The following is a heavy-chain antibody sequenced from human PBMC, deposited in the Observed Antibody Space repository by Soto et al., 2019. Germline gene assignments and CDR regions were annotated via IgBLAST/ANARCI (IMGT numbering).Heavy chain of an antibody. D-gene: IGHD6-13*01. Sequence: EVQLVESGGGLAQPGGSLRLSCAASGFTLSSHWMHWVRQAPGKGLVWVSRINRDGSTINYDDSVRGRYTISRDNAKNTLSLQRNSLRAEDTAVYYCARVADCTYSSNCNGRAAFDMWGQGTTVTVSS. CDR3: ARVADCTYSSNCNGRAAFDM. J-gene: IGHJ3*02. CDR2: INRDGSTI. V-gene: IGHV3-74*01. CDR1: GFTLSSHW.